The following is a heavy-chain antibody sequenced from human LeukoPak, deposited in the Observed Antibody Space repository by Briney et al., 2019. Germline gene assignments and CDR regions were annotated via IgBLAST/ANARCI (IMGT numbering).Heavy chain of an antibody. Sequence: ASVKVSCKASGYTFTSYYMHWVRQAPGQGLEWMGIINPSGGSTSYAQKFQGRVTMTRDTSTSTVYMELSSLRSEDTAVYYCARDSGITMVRGVIMVWGQGTLVTVSS. J-gene: IGHJ4*02. CDR1: GYTFTSYY. CDR2: INPSGGST. CDR3: ARDSGITMVRGVIMV. D-gene: IGHD3-10*01. V-gene: IGHV1-46*01.